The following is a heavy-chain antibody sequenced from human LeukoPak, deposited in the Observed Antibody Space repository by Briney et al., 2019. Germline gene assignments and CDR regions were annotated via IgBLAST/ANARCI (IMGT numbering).Heavy chain of an antibody. V-gene: IGHV4-39*01. CDR3: ARHDASGTVNWFDS. J-gene: IGHJ5*01. CDR1: GGSISSGTYY. D-gene: IGHD4-17*01. CDR2: ISYSGST. Sequence: SETLSLTCTVSGGSISSGTYYWGWIRQPPGKGLEWIGCISYSGSTYYNPSLKSRVTISVDTSKNQFSLRVSSVAAADTAVYYCARHDASGTVNWFDSWSQGTLVTVSS.